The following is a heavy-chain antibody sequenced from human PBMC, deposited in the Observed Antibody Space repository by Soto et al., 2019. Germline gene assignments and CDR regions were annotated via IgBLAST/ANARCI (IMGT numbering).Heavy chain of an antibody. D-gene: IGHD3-22*01. CDR2: IIPIFGTA. CDR3: ARGGRDYYDSSGYFDY. V-gene: IGHV1-69*13. Sequence: ASVRVSCKASGGTFSSYAISWVRQAPGQGREWMGGIIPIFGTANYAQKFQGRVTITPDESTSTAYMELSSLRSEDTAVYYCARGGRDYYDSSGYFDYWGQGTLVTVSS. J-gene: IGHJ4*02. CDR1: GGTFSSYA.